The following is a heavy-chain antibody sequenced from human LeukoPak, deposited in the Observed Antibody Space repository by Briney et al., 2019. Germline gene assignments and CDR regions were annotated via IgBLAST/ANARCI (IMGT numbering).Heavy chain of an antibody. V-gene: IGHV3-21*01. Sequence: GGSLRLSCAASGFTFSSYSMNWVRQAPGKGLEWASYISSSSSYIYYADSVKGRFTISRDNAKNSLYLQMNSLRAEDTAVYYCARDDYGGNSDSWFDPWGQGTLVTVSS. CDR1: GFTFSSYS. D-gene: IGHD4-23*01. J-gene: IGHJ5*02. CDR3: ARDDYGGNSDSWFDP. CDR2: ISSSSSYI.